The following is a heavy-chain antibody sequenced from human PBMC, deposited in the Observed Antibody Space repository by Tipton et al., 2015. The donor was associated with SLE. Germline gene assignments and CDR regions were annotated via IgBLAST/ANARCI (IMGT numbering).Heavy chain of an antibody. Sequence: SLRLSCAASGFTFSSYAMSWVRQAPGKGPEWVSSISGSSSYKYYADSVKGRFTISRDNAKNSLHLQMNSLRAEDTAVYYCARGGATDGMDVWGQGTTVTVSS. D-gene: IGHD1-26*01. CDR3: ARGGATDGMDV. J-gene: IGHJ6*02. V-gene: IGHV3-21*01. CDR1: GFTFSSYA. CDR2: ISGSSSYK.